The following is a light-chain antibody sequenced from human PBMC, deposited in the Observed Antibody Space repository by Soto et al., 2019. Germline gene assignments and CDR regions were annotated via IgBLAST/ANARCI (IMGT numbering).Light chain of an antibody. Sequence: QSVLTQPASVSGSPGQSITISCTGTSSDVGRYNYVSWYQQHLGKAPKLMIYEVSNRPSGVSNRFSGSKSGNTASLTISGLQAEDEADYYCSSFTRSNTLVFGGGTKLTVL. J-gene: IGLJ3*02. CDR1: SSDVGRYNY. V-gene: IGLV2-14*01. CDR2: EVS. CDR3: SSFTRSNTLV.